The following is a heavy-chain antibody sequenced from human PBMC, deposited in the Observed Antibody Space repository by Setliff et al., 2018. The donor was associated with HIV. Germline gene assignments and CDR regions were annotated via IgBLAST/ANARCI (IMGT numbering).Heavy chain of an antibody. CDR1: GYAISSGYY. J-gene: IGHJ4*02. D-gene: IGHD3-10*01. Sequence: SETLSLTCAVSGYAISSGYYWGWIRRPPGKGLEWIGSIYNRGGTYYNPSLKSRVTISVDTSKNQFSLKLSSVTAADTDVYYCARELLRSWDGSENSYKPYYFDYWGQGTLVTVSS. V-gene: IGHV4-38-2*02. CDR3: ARELLRSWDGSENSYKPYYFDY. CDR2: IYNRGGT.